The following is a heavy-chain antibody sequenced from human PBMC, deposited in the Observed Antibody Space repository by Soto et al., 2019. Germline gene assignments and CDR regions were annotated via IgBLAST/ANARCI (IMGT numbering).Heavy chain of an antibody. Sequence: SQTLSLTCAISGDSVSSNTASWNWIRQSPSRGLEWLGRTYFRSKWYNDYAVSVKSRIIINPDTSNNQFSLQLNSVTPEDTAVYFCAKGDNLGPKTGYAFDPWGQGNMVTVSS. CDR3: AKGDNLGPKTGYAFDP. J-gene: IGHJ5*02. D-gene: IGHD5-12*01. V-gene: IGHV6-1*01. CDR1: GDSVSSNTAS. CDR2: TYFRSKWYN.